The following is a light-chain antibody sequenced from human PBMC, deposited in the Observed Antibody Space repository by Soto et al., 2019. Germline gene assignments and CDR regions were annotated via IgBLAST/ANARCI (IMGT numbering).Light chain of an antibody. CDR3: LLFYDSFRV. CDR2: DTS. Sequence: QAVVTQEPSLTVSPGGTVTLTCGSRTGATTSGHYPYWIQQKPGQAPKTLIYDTSNKHSWTPARFSGSLLGGKAALTLSGAQPEDDADYYCLLFYDSFRVFGGGTKLTVL. J-gene: IGLJ2*01. CDR1: TGATTSGHY. V-gene: IGLV7-46*01.